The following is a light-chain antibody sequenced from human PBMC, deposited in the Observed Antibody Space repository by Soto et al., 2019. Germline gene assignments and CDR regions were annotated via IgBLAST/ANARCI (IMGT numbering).Light chain of an antibody. CDR3: QQYSNSPPHT. CDR2: GAS. J-gene: IGKJ2*01. CDR1: QSVSSSY. V-gene: IGKV3-20*01. Sequence: IVLTQSPGTLSLSPGERATLSCRASQSVSSSYFAWYQQKPGQAPRLLIYGASNRATGIPDRFSGSGSGTDFTITISSREPEDFAVYYCQQYSNSPPHTFGQGTKLEIK.